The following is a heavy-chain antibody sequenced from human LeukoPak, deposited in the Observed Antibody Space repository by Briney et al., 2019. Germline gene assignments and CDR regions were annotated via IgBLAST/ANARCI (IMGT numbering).Heavy chain of an antibody. CDR3: ARDPGDAFDI. CDR2: IYYSGST. Sequence: SETLSLTCTVSGGSISSYYWSWIRQPPGKGLEWIGYIYYSGSTNYTPSLKSRVTISVDTSKNQFSLKLSSVTAADTAVYYCARDPGDAFDIWGQGTMVTVSS. V-gene: IGHV4-59*01. J-gene: IGHJ3*02. CDR1: GGSISSYY.